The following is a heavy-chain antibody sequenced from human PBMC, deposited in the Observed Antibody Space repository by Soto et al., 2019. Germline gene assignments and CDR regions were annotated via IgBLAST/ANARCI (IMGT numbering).Heavy chain of an antibody. CDR2: IIPLFGTA. V-gene: IGHV1-69*13. CDR3: ARGGHLTGNTGRHFDY. D-gene: IGHD1-20*01. J-gene: IGHJ4*02. CDR1: AGTFSSSA. Sequence: ASVKVSCKASAGTFSSSAISWVRQAPGQGLEWMGGIIPLFGTANYVQKFQGRVTITADASTSTAYMELSSLRSEDTAVYYCARGGHLTGNTGRHFDYWGQGTLVTVSS.